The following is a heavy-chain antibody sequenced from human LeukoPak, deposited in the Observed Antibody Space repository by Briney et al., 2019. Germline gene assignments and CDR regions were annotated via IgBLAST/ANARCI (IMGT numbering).Heavy chain of an antibody. CDR1: GYSFTSYW. D-gene: IGHD5-18*01. V-gene: IGHV5-51*01. Sequence: GESLKISCKGSGYSFTSYWIGWVRQMPGKGLEWMGIIYPGDSDTRYGPSFQGQVTISADKSISTAYLQWSSLKASDTAMYYCARLRTELWGELSYGGHRTLDAPSPLDYWGQGTLVTVSS. J-gene: IGHJ4*02. CDR2: IYPGDSDT. CDR3: ARLRTELWGELSYGGHRTLDAPSPLDY.